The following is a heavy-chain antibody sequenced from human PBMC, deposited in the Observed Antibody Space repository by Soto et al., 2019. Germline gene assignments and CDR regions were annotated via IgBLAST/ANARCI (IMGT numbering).Heavy chain of an antibody. CDR1: GFTFSHHW. D-gene: IGHD1-26*01. CDR3: LGTGSNSY. CDR2: FNTDGSTT. V-gene: IGHV3-74*01. Sequence: EVQLVESGGGYVQPGGSLRLSCAASGFTFSHHWMHWVRQAPGKGLVWVSRFNTDGSTTTYAVSVKGRFTISRDNAKNTFHLQMNSLRAEDTAIYYCLGTGSNSYWGQGTLVTVSS. J-gene: IGHJ4*02.